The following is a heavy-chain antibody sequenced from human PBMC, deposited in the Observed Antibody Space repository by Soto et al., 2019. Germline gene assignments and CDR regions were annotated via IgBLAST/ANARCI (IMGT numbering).Heavy chain of an antibody. CDR2: IIPFLGSA. CDR1: GGTFKSYV. V-gene: IGHV1-69*01. J-gene: IGHJ4*02. Sequence: QLQLEQSGAEVEKPGSSVKVSCKPSGGTFKSYVLNWVRQAPGQGLEWMGGIIPFLGSADYAQKFQDRVTITADESTSTAYLELSSLRSEDSAVYYCAGTQFDTSGYYPSGLELWGQGTLVTVAS. CDR3: AGTQFDTSGYYPSGLEL. D-gene: IGHD3-22*01.